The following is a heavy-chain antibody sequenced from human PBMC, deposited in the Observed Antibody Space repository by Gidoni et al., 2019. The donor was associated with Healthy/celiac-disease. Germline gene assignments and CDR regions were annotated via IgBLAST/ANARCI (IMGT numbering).Heavy chain of an antibody. CDR1: GGIFSSYA. Sequence: QVQLVQSGAEVKQPGSPVKVSCKASGGIFSSYAISWVRQAPGQGLEWMGGIIPIFGTANYAQKFQGRVTITADESTSTAYMELSSLRSEDTAVYYCARLSPKDYYDSSGYYFDYWGQGTLVTVSS. CDR2: IIPIFGTA. J-gene: IGHJ4*02. CDR3: ARLSPKDYYDSSGYYFDY. V-gene: IGHV1-69*01. D-gene: IGHD3-22*01.